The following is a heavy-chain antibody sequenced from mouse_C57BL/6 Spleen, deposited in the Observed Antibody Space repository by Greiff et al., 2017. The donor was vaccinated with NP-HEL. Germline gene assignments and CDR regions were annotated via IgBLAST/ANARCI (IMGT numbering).Heavy chain of an antibody. CDR3: ARRYLGFDY. D-gene: IGHD5-5*01. Sequence: EVQLQQSGPELVKPGASVKISCKASGYTFTDYYMNWVKQSHGKSLEWIGDINPNNGGTSYNQKFKGKATLTVDKSSSTAYMELRSLTSEDSAVYYCARRYLGFDYWGQGTTLTVSS. J-gene: IGHJ2*01. CDR2: INPNNGGT. CDR1: GYTFTDYY. V-gene: IGHV1-26*01.